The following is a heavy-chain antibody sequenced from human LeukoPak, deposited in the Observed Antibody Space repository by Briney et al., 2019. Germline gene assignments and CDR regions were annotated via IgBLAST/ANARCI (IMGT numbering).Heavy chain of an antibody. Sequence: ASVKVSCKASGYTFTSYDINWVRQATGQGLEWMGWMNPNSGNTGYAQKFQGRVTMTRNTSISTAYMELSSLRSEDTAVYYCARSYYDILTGYYSLGDAFDIWGQGTMVTVSS. J-gene: IGHJ3*02. CDR1: GYTFTSYD. V-gene: IGHV1-8*01. CDR3: ARSYYDILTGYYSLGDAFDI. CDR2: MNPNSGNT. D-gene: IGHD3-9*01.